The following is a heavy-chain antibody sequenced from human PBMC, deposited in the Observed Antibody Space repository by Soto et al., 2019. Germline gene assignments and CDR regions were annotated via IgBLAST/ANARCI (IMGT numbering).Heavy chain of an antibody. CDR3: ARDRGSGSYPFDY. V-gene: IGHV3-21*01. Sequence: EVQLVESGGGLVKPGGSLRLSCAASGFTFSSYSMNWVRQAPGKGLEWVSSISSSSSYIYYADSVKGRFTISRDNAKNSLYLQINSLRAEDTAVYYCARDRGSGSYPFDYWGQGTLVTVSS. J-gene: IGHJ4*02. CDR1: GFTFSSYS. CDR2: ISSSSSYI. D-gene: IGHD3-10*01.